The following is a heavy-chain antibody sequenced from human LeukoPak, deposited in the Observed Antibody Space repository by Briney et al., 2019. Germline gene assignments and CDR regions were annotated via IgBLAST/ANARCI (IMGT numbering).Heavy chain of an antibody. V-gene: IGHV4-61*01. CDR3: AREGGSSWYVN. J-gene: IGHJ4*02. CDR1: GGSVSSGSYY. D-gene: IGHD6-13*01. Sequence: SETLSLTWTVSGGSVSSGSYYWSWIRQPPGKGLEWIGYIYYSGSTNYNPSLKSRVTISVDTSKNQFSLKLSSVTAADTAVYYCAREGGSSWYVNWGQGTLVTVSS. CDR2: IYYSGST.